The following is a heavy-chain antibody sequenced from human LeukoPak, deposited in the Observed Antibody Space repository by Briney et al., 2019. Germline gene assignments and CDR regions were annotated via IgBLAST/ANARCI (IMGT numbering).Heavy chain of an antibody. V-gene: IGHV4-34*01. CDR2: INHSGST. Sequence: SETLSLTCAVYGGSFSGYYWSWIRQPPGKGLEWIGEINHSGSTNYNPSLKSRVTISVDTSKNQSSLKLSSVTAADTAVYYCAREPSWFDPWGQGTLVTVSS. CDR3: AREPSWFDP. CDR1: GGSFSGYY. J-gene: IGHJ5*02.